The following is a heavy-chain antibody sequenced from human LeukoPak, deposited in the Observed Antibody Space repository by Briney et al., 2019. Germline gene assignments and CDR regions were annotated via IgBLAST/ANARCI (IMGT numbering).Heavy chain of an antibody. Sequence: SETLSLTCAVSGGSISSGGYSWSWIRKPPGKGLEWIGYIDHSGSTYYNPSLKSRVTISVDRSKNQFSLKLSSVTAADTAVYYCASTYYYDSSGYLYYFDYWGQGTLVTVSS. CDR1: GGSISSGGYS. CDR2: IDHSGST. V-gene: IGHV4-30-2*01. CDR3: ASTYYYDSSGYLYYFDY. D-gene: IGHD3-22*01. J-gene: IGHJ4*02.